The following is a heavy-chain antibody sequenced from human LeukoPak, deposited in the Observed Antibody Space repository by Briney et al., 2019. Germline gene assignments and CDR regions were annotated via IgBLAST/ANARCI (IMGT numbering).Heavy chain of an antibody. D-gene: IGHD3-22*01. V-gene: IGHV3-23*01. Sequence: GGSLRLSCAASGFTFRNYVMTWVRQAPGKGLEWVSGISGSDGTTYYADSVKGRFTISRDNSKDTLYLQMNSLRAEDTAVYYCVKGGFTYYNDWGQGTLVTVSS. CDR1: GFTFRNYV. J-gene: IGHJ4*02. CDR3: VKGGFTYYND. CDR2: ISGSDGTT.